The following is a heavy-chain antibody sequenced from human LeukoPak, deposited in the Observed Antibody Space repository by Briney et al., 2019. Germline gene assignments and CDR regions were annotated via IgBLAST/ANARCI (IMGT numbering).Heavy chain of an antibody. D-gene: IGHD2-15*01. CDR1: GFTFSYKG. J-gene: IGHJ5*02. V-gene: IGHV3-33*01. CDR3: ARDLEGDCSRGSCYSGFDP. CDR2: IWHDGSRK. Sequence: GWSVRLSCVASGFTFSYKGMHWVRQAPGKGLEGVAVIWHDGSRKYYGDSVQGRFTISRDNSKNTLYLQMNSLRAEDTAVYYCARDLEGDCSRGSCYSGFDPWGQGTLVTVSS.